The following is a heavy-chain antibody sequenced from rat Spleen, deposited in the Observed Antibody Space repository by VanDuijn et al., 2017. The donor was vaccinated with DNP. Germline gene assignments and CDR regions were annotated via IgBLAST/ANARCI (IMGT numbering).Heavy chain of an antibody. J-gene: IGHJ2*01. CDR2: ISYDGSST. CDR1: GFTFSNYD. Sequence: EVQLVESGGGLVQPGRSMQLSCAASGFTFSNYDMAWVRQAPKKGLEWVATISYDGSSTYYRDSVKGRFTISRDNAKSTLYLQMDSLRSEDTATYYCTSGPDYWGQGVMVTVSS. V-gene: IGHV5-7*01. D-gene: IGHD3-1*01. CDR3: TSGPDY.